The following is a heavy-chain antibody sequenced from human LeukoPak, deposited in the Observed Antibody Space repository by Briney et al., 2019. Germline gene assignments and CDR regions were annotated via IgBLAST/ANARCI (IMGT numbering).Heavy chain of an antibody. Sequence: GGSLRLSCAASGFTFSSYWMSWVRQAPGKGLGWVANIKQDGSEKYYVDSVKGRFTISRDNAKNSLYLQMNSLRAEDTAVYYCARDLQYSGYDWGAFDIWGQGTMVTVSS. D-gene: IGHD5-12*01. CDR3: ARDLQYSGYDWGAFDI. J-gene: IGHJ3*02. V-gene: IGHV3-7*03. CDR2: IKQDGSEK. CDR1: GFTFSSYW.